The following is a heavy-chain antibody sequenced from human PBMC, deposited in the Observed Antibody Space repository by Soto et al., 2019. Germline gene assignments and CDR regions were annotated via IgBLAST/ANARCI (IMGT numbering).Heavy chain of an antibody. J-gene: IGHJ3*02. CDR2: INPNSGGT. V-gene: IGHV1-2*04. CDR3: ARDRGPTGTTPRAYAFDI. CDR1: GYTFTGYY. Sequence: ASVKVSCKASGYTFTGYYMHWVRQAPGQGLEWMGWINPNSGGTNYAQKFQGWVTMTRDTSISTAYMELSRLRPDDTAVYYCARDRGPTGTTPRAYAFDIWGQGTMVTVSS. D-gene: IGHD1-1*01.